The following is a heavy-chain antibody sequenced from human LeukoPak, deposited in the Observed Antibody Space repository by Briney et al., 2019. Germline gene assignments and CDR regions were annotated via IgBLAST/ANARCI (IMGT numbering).Heavy chain of an antibody. J-gene: IGHJ4*02. CDR3: ARPSSSGRGY. Sequence: PGGSLRLSCAASGFTFSDHFMDWVRQAPGKGLEWVGRSRNKARTYTTEYAASVRGRFTISRDNAKNSLYLQMNSLRAEDTAVYYCARPSSSGRGYWGQGTLVTVSS. CDR1: GFTFSDHF. D-gene: IGHD6-6*01. V-gene: IGHV3-72*01. CDR2: SRNKARTYTT.